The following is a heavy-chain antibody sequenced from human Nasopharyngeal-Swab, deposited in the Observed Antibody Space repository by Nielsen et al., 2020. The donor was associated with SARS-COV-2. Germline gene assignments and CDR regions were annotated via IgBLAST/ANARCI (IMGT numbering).Heavy chain of an antibody. CDR1: GFTFSSYW. CDR3: AKKYGTRGWYVGLDY. CDR2: ISCDGATT. D-gene: IGHD6-19*01. J-gene: IGHJ4*02. Sequence: GGSLRLSCAGSGFTFSSYWIHWVRQAPGKGLEYLSAISCDGATTHYADSLKDRFTLSRDNSKNTLYLQMNSLRAEDTALYYCAKKYGTRGWYVGLDYWGQGTQVTVSS. V-gene: IGHV3-64*02.